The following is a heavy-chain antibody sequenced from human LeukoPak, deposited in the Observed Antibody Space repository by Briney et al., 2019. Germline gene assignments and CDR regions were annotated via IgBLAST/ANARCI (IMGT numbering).Heavy chain of an antibody. CDR2: ISSSSSYI. CDR1: GFTFSSYS. V-gene: IGHV3-21*01. CDR3: ARSGLNRFDS. D-gene: IGHD2-15*01. Sequence: PGGSLRLSCAASGFTFSSYSMNWVRQAPGKGLEWVSSISSSSSYIYYADPVKGRFTISRDNAKNTLSLQMNSLRAEDTAVYYCARSGLNRFDSWGQGTLVTVSS. J-gene: IGHJ4*02.